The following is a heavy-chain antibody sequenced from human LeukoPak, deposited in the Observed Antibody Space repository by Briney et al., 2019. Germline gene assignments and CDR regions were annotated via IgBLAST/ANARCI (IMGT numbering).Heavy chain of an antibody. J-gene: IGHJ4*02. CDR3: AKHLSSSSRYYYDS. CDR1: GFTFSTYA. Sequence: GGSLRLSCAASGFTFSTYAMSWVRQAPGKGLEWVSTIIGSGDSTYYADSVKGRFTISRDNSKNTLYPQVNSLRAEDTAFYYCAKHLSSSSRYYYDSWGQGTLVTVSS. D-gene: IGHD6-13*01. CDR2: IIGSGDST. V-gene: IGHV3-23*01.